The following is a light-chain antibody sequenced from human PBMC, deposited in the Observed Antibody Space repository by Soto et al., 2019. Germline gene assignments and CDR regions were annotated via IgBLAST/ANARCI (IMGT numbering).Light chain of an antibody. CDR1: QEISNY. CDR2: DAS. CDR3: QQFYNLPYT. V-gene: IGKV1-33*01. J-gene: IGKJ2*01. Sequence: DIQMTQSPSSLSASVGDRVTITCQASQEISNYVNWYQQKPGKAPNLLVYDASNLQSGVPSRFSGSGSGTVFNFTISSLQPEDIATYFCQQFYNLPYTFGQGTKLQIK.